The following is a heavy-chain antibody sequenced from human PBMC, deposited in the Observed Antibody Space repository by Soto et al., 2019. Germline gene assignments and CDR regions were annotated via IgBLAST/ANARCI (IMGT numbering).Heavy chain of an antibody. V-gene: IGHV4-39*01. CDR2: IYYSGST. D-gene: IGHD6-13*01. CDR1: GGSISSSSYY. CDR3: AAQRYSSSWYGDYFDY. J-gene: IGHJ4*02. Sequence: QLLESGPGLVKPSETLSLTCTVSGGSISSSSYYWGWIRQPPGKGLEWIGSIYYSGSTYYNPSLTSRVTISVDTSKNQFALKLSSVTAADTAVYYCAAQRYSSSWYGDYFDYWGQGTLVTVSS.